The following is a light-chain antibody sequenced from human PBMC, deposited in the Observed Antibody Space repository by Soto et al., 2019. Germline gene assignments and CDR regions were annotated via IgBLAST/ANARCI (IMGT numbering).Light chain of an antibody. CDR2: DAS. CDR1: QSVSNW. CDR3: QQYHSYPRT. Sequence: DIQMTQSPSPLSASVGDRVTSTCRASQSVSNWLAWYQQKPGKAPNLLIYDASTLESGLPSRFSGSGSGTEFTLTISSLQPDDFATYYCQQYHSYPRTFGQGTKVDIK. J-gene: IGKJ1*01. V-gene: IGKV1-5*01.